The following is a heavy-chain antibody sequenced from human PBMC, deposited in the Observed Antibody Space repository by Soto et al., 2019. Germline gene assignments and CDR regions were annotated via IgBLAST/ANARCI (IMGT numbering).Heavy chain of an antibody. CDR3: ARGLSSASPYSGGWYYFDS. J-gene: IGHJ4*02. CDR2: INHSGSA. D-gene: IGHD3-10*01. Sequence: PSETLSLTCDVYGGSFSGYIWTWIRQTPGKGLQWIGQINHSGSANYNPSLKSRVTISVHTSNSQFSLELSSVTAADTAVYYCARGLSSASPYSGGWYYFDSWGQGATVT. V-gene: IGHV4-34*01. CDR1: GGSFSGYI.